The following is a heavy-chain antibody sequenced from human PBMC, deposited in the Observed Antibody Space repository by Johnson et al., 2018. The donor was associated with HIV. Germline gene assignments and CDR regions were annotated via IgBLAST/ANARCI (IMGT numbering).Heavy chain of an antibody. D-gene: IGHD6-19*01. CDR2: IRYDGTNK. V-gene: IGHV3-30*02. J-gene: IGHJ3*01. CDR1: GFTFSSYG. CDR3: AKIGQWRERLDAFDV. Sequence: QVQLVESGGGVVQPGRSLRLSCAASGFTFSSYGMHWVRQAPGKGLEWVAFIRYDGTNKYYADSMKGRFTISRDNSKNTLYLQMSSLRPEDTAVYYCAKIGQWRERLDAFDVWGQGTMVTVSS.